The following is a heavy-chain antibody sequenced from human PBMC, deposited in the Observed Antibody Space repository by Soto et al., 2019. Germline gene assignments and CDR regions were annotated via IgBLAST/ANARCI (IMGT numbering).Heavy chain of an antibody. Sequence: QVQLVQSGAEVKKPGSSVKVSCKASGGTFSSYAISWVRQAPGQGLEWMGGIILIFGTANYAQKFQGRVTITADESTSTAYMELSSLRSEDTAVYYCARENYYGSGSYYPAYFQHWGQGTLVTVSS. D-gene: IGHD3-10*01. CDR2: IILIFGTA. CDR1: GGTFSSYA. J-gene: IGHJ1*01. V-gene: IGHV1-69*12. CDR3: ARENYYGSGSYYPAYFQH.